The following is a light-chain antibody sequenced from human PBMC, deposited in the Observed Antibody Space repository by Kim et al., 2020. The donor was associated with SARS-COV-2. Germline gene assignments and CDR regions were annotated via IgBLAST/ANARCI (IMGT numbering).Light chain of an antibody. V-gene: IGKV1-5*03. Sequence: DIQMTQSPSTLSASVGDRVTISCRASQSIDGWMSWFQHPPGKAPKLLIYKASRLESGVPSRFSGTGSGTEFTLTISGLQPDDFGTYYCQQYYDYPLTFGQGTKVDIK. CDR2: KAS. CDR1: QSIDGW. J-gene: IGKJ1*01. CDR3: QQYYDYPLT.